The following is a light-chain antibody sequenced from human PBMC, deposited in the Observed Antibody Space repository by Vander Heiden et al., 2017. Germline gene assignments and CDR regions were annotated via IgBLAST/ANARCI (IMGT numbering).Light chain of an antibody. CDR1: NIGSKS. V-gene: IGLV3-21*04. J-gene: IGLJ3*02. CDR3: QVWDGSSDHVV. Sequence: SYVLTQPPLVSVAPGKTARIACGGNNIGSKSVHWYQQEPGQAPVLVIYGDSDRPSGIPERFSGSNSGNTATLTISRVEAGDEADYYCQVWDGSSDHVVFGGGTKLTVL. CDR2: GDS.